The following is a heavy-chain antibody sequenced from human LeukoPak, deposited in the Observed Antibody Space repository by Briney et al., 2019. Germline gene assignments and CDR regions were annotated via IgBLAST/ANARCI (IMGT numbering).Heavy chain of an antibody. J-gene: IGHJ4*02. CDR1: GYTFTSYD. CDR2: MNPNSGNT. D-gene: IGHD6-6*01. Sequence: ASVKVSCKASGYTFTSYDINWVRQATGQGLEWMGWMNPNSGNTGYAQKFQGRDTMTRNTSISTAYMELSSLRSEDTAVYYCARGQMAGIAARRDFDYWGQGTLVTVSS. CDR3: ARGQMAGIAARRDFDY. V-gene: IGHV1-8*01.